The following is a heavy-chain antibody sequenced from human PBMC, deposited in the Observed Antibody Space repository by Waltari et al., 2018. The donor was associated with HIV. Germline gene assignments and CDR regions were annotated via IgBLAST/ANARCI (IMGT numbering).Heavy chain of an antibody. D-gene: IGHD2-15*01. V-gene: IGHV4-4*02. J-gene: IGHJ6*02. Sequence: QVQLQESGPGLVKPSGTLSLTCAVSGCPISRSNWWSWVRQPPGKGLGGFGEIYHSGSTNYNPSLKSRVTISVDKSKNQFSLKLSSVTAADTAVYYCARDYLVGYCSGGSCPYYYYYGMDVWGQGTTVTVSS. CDR3: ARDYLVGYCSGGSCPYYYYYGMDV. CDR2: IYHSGST. CDR1: GCPISRSNW.